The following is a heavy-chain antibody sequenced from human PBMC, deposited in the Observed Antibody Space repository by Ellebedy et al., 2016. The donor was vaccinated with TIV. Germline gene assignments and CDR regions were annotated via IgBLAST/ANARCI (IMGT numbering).Heavy chain of an antibody. Sequence: GESLKISXAASGFTFSDYYMSWIRQAPGKGLEWVSYISSSSSYTNYADSVKGRFTISRDNSKNTLYLQMNSLRAEDTAVYYCAKDVVVAARPLAFDIWGQGTMVTVSS. CDR3: AKDVVVAARPLAFDI. D-gene: IGHD2-15*01. CDR2: ISSSSSYT. V-gene: IGHV3-11*06. J-gene: IGHJ3*02. CDR1: GFTFSDYY.